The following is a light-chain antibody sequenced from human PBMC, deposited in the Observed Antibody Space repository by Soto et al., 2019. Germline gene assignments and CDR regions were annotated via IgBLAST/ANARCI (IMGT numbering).Light chain of an antibody. CDR3: QQYGGSLT. J-gene: IGKJ4*01. V-gene: IGKV3-20*01. CDR2: GAS. Sequence: IVLTQSPGTLSLSPGEGATLSCRASQSVSSSYLAWYQQKPGQAPRLLIYGASSRATGIPDRFSGSGSGTDFTLTISRLEPDDFAVYYCQQYGGSLTFGGGTKVEIK. CDR1: QSVSSSY.